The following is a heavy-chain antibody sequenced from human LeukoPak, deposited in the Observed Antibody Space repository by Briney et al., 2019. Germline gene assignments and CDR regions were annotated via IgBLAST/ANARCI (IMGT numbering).Heavy chain of an antibody. CDR2: FDPEDGET. J-gene: IGHJ4*02. CDR3: ATDQGTAMVTGFYY. D-gene: IGHD5-18*01. CDR1: GYTLTELS. V-gene: IGHV1-24*01. Sequence: ASVKVSCKVSGYTLTELSMHWVRQAPGKGLEWMGGFDPEDGETIYAQKFQGRVTMTEDTSTDTAYMELSSLRSEDTAVYYCATDQGTAMVTGFYYWGQGTLVTVSS.